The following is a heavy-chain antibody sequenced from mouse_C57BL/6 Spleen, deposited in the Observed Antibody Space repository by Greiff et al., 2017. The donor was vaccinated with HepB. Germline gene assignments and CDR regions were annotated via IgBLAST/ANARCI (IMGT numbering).Heavy chain of an antibody. J-gene: IGHJ4*01. Sequence: QVQLKQPGAELVKPGASVKLSCKASGYTFTSYWMQWVKQRPGQGLEWIGEIDPSDSYTNYNQKFKGKATLTVDTSSSTAYMQLSSLTSEDSAVYYCARYDHAMDYWGQGTSVTVSS. CDR3: ARYDHAMDY. CDR2: IDPSDSYT. V-gene: IGHV1-50*01. D-gene: IGHD2-3*01. CDR1: GYTFTSYW.